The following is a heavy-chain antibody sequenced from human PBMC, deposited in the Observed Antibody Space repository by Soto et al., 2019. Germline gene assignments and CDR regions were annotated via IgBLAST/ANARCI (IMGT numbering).Heavy chain of an antibody. V-gene: IGHV3-48*02. D-gene: IGHD1-26*01. J-gene: IGHJ4*02. CDR2: ISSSSSTI. Sequence: PGGSLRLSCAASGFTFSSYSMNWVRQAPGKGLEWVSYISSSSSTIYYADSVKGRFTISRDNAKNSLYLQMNSLRDEDTAVYYCARDGDRPFIVGATTGPYYFDYWGQGTLVTVSS. CDR1: GFTFSSYS. CDR3: ARDGDRPFIVGATTGPYYFDY.